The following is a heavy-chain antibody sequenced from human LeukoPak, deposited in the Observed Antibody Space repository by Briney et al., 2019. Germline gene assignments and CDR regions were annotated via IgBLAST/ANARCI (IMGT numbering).Heavy chain of an antibody. CDR3: ARSFGSGSYPMDV. V-gene: IGHV3-21*01. D-gene: IGHD3-10*01. Sequence: GGCLRLSPAASVYSHSILEINWVPEALGRGLEWVSGISSSSGYIHYADTVKGRFTISRDNAKNSLYLQMDSLRAEDTAVYYCARSFGSGSYPMDVWGQGTTVTVSS. J-gene: IGHJ6*02. CDR1: VYSHSILE. CDR2: ISSSSGYI.